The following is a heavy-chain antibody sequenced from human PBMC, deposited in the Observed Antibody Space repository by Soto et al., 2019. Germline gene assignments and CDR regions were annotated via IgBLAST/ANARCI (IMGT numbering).Heavy chain of an antibody. Sequence: QMQLQELGPGLVKPSQTLSLTCNVSGGSISSGTSYWTWIRQHPGEGLEWIGHIYFTGATYSNPSLRSRLTMSVDTSKNQFSLKLTSVTAADTATYYCASIPRRGYSYGIDYWGQGTLVTVSS. CDR1: GGSISSGTSY. CDR3: ASIPRRGYSYGIDY. CDR2: IYFTGAT. V-gene: IGHV4-31*03. D-gene: IGHD2-21*02. J-gene: IGHJ4*02.